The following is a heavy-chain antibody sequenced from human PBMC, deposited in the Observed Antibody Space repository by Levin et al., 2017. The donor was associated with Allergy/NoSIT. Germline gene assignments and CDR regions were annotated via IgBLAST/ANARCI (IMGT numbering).Heavy chain of an antibody. D-gene: IGHD3-9*01. CDR1: GFTFSSYT. CDR2: ISSDGNKK. J-gene: IGHJ6*02. CDR3: ARRGYYDILTGYDRHYYYGMDV. Sequence: LSLTCAASGFTFSSYTMYWVRQAPGKGLEWVAVISSDGNKKDYADSVKGRFTISRDNSVNRLYLQMDSLRADDTAVYSCARRGYYDILTGYDRHYYYGMDVWGRGTTVTVSS. V-gene: IGHV3-30-3*01.